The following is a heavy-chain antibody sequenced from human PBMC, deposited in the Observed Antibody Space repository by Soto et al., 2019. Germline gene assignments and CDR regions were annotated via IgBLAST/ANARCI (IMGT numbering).Heavy chain of an antibody. CDR2: MNLKRGKI. J-gene: IGHJ5*02. Sequence: VPSVAVSYTASSDTFANCDIKWVRQGTGEGPGDMGWMNLKRGKIAYVQKFQGRVTMTSNTSISTAYMELSSLRFEDTAVYSCARGIAGSCGGATCYSGWFDPCGQGTLVIVSS. V-gene: IGHV1-8*01. CDR1: SDTFANCD. CDR3: ARGIAGSCGGATCYSGWFDP. D-gene: IGHD2-15*01.